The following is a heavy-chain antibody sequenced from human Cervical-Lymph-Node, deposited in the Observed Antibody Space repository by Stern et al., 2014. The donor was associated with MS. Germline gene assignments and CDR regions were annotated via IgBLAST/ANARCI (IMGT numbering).Heavy chain of an antibody. V-gene: IGHV3-30*01. D-gene: IGHD1-1*01. Sequence: VQLVASGGGVVQPGRSLRLSCAASGFTFSSYAMHWVRQAPGKGLDWVAVLSYDGSNKYDADAVKGRFTISRDNSKNTLYLQMNSLRAEDTAVYYCARAKVQLERRGMEFFSYWGQGTLVTVSS. CDR2: LSYDGSNK. J-gene: IGHJ4*02. CDR3: ARAKVQLERRGMEFFSY. CDR1: GFTFSSYA.